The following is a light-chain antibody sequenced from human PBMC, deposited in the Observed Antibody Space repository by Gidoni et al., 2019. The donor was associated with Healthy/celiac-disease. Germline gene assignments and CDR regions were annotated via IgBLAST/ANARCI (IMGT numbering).Light chain of an antibody. V-gene: IGLV2-14*01. Sequence: QSALTQPASVSGSPGKSITISCTGTSSDVGGYNYVSWYQQHPGNAPNLMIYDVSTRPSGVSTRFSGSKSGNTASLTISGLQAEDEADYYCSSYTSSSTPYVFGTGTKVTVL. CDR2: DVS. CDR1: SSDVGGYNY. CDR3: SSYTSSSTPYV. J-gene: IGLJ1*01.